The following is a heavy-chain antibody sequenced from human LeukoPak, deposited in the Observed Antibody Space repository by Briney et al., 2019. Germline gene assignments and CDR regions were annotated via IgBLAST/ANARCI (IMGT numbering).Heavy chain of an antibody. J-gene: IGHJ4*02. CDR1: GFTFSSYG. Sequence: GGSLRLSCAASGFTFSSYGMHWVRQAPGKGLEWVSYISSSSSTIYYADSVKGRFTISRDNAKNSLYLQMNSLRAEDTAVYYCARLPSGFLEWYNDYWGQGTLVTVSS. CDR3: ARLPSGFLEWYNDY. CDR2: ISSSSSTI. D-gene: IGHD3-3*01. V-gene: IGHV3-48*01.